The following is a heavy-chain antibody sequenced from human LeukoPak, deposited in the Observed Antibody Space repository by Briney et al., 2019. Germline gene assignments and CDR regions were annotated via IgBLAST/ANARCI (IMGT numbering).Heavy chain of an antibody. Sequence: GGSLRLSCAASGFIFSNYAMYWVRQAPGKGLESVAAISTKGGSTSYADSVKGRMTVSRDDSKNTLFLQMGSLTTDDMGLYFCARDRSGAFDYWGQGTLVTVSS. CDR3: ARDRSGAFDY. CDR1: GFIFSNYA. CDR2: ISTKGGST. J-gene: IGHJ4*02. V-gene: IGHV3-64*02. D-gene: IGHD6-19*01.